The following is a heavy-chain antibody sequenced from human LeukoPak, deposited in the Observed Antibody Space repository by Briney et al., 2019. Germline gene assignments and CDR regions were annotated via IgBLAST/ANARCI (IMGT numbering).Heavy chain of an antibody. Sequence: PSETLSLTCTVSGGSISSSSYYWGWIRQPPGKGLEWIGSIYYSGSTYYNPSLKSRVTISVDTSKNQFSLKLSSVTAADTAVYYCARHSIKELGGPTAPGYFQHWGQGTLVTVSS. CDR3: ARHSIKELGGPTAPGYFQH. CDR1: GGSISSSSYY. V-gene: IGHV4-39*01. D-gene: IGHD1-26*01. CDR2: IYYSGST. J-gene: IGHJ1*01.